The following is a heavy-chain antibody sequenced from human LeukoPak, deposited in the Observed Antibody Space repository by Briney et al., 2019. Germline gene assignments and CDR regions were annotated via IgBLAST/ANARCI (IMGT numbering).Heavy chain of an antibody. CDR1: GYSFSNYW. J-gene: IGHJ3*02. CDR3: ARHGPHDSSGYTNAFDI. CDR2: IYPGDSDT. D-gene: IGHD3-22*01. V-gene: IGHV5-51*01. Sequence: GESLKISCKGSGYSFSNYWIGWVRQMPGKGLEWMGIIYPGDSDTRYSPSFQGQVTISADKSINTAYLQRRSLEASDTAMYYCARHGPHDSSGYTNAFDIWGQGTMVTVSS.